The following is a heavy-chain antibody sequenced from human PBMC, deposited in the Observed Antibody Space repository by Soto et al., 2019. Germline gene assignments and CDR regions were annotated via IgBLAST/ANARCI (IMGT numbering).Heavy chain of an antibody. CDR1: GFTFSNYS. CDR3: ARGPRSTYYDFWSGYYFDY. D-gene: IGHD3-3*01. V-gene: IGHV3-48*01. Sequence: GGSLRLSCAASGFTFSNYSMNWVRQAPGKGLEWVSYISSSSSTIYYADSVKGRFTISRDNAKNSLYLQMNSLRAEDTAVYYCARGPRSTYYDFWSGYYFDYWGQGT. J-gene: IGHJ4*02. CDR2: ISSSSSTI.